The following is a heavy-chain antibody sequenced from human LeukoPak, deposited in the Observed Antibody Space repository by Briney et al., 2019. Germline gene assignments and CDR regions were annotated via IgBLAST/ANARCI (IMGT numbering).Heavy chain of an antibody. J-gene: IGHJ5*02. Sequence: ASVKVSCKASGYTFTGYYMHWVRQAPGQGLEWMGWINPNSGGTNYAQKFQGRVTMTGDTSISTAYMELSRLRSDDTAVYYCARDPGIAAADNWFDPWGQGTLVTVSS. D-gene: IGHD6-13*01. CDR3: ARDPGIAAADNWFDP. CDR2: INPNSGGT. CDR1: GYTFTGYY. V-gene: IGHV1-2*02.